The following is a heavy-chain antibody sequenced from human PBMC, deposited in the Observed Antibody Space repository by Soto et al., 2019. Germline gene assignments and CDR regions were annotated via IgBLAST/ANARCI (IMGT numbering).Heavy chain of an antibody. CDR1: GGSISSYY. D-gene: IGHD3-22*01. Sequence: SETLSLTCTVSGGSISSYYWSWIRQPPGKGLEWIGYIYFRGTTNYNPSLKSRVTMSADTSKNQFSLKLNSVTAADTAVYYCARMNYYDTSGYPFNYWGQGMMVTVSS. CDR3: ARMNYYDTSGYPFNY. J-gene: IGHJ4*02. V-gene: IGHV4-59*01. CDR2: IYFRGTT.